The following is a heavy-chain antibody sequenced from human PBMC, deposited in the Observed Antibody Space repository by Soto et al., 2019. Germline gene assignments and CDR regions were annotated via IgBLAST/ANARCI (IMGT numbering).Heavy chain of an antibody. CDR3: AREGGYSYGDDFEF. J-gene: IGHJ4*02. CDR2: ISSSSTI. CDR1: GFTFSSYN. V-gene: IGHV3-48*02. D-gene: IGHD5-18*01. Sequence: EVQLVESGGGLVQPGGSLRLSCAASGFTFSSYNMNWVRQAPGKGLEWVSYISSSSTIYYADSVKGRFTISRDNAKNSLYLQMDSLRDEDTAVYYCAREGGYSYGDDFEFWGQGTLVTVSS.